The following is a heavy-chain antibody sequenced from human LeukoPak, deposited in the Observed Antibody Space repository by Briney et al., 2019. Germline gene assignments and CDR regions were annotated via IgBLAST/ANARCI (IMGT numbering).Heavy chain of an antibody. D-gene: IGHD1-26*01. J-gene: IGHJ4*02. CDR2: ISGGGGST. CDR1: GFTFTSYS. V-gene: IGHV3-23*01. CDR3: AKGGKWDVTPFDY. Sequence: GGSLRLSCAASGFTFTSYSMNWVRQAPGKGLEWVSTISGGGGSTYYADSVKGRFTISRDNSKNTLYLQVNCLRAEDTAVYYCAKGGKWDVTPFDYWGQGTLVTVSS.